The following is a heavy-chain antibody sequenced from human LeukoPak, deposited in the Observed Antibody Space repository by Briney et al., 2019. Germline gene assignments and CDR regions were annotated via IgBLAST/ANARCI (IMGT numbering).Heavy chain of an antibody. Sequence: GGSLRLSCAASGFTFSSYGMTWVRQAPGKGLEWVSYISSSSSTIYYADSVKGRFTISRDNAKNSLYLQLNSLRAEDTAVYYCARGSWAPYYYDSSGLDYWGQGTLVTVSS. CDR2: ISSSSSTI. V-gene: IGHV3-48*01. CDR3: ARGSWAPYYYDSSGLDY. CDR1: GFTFSSYG. J-gene: IGHJ4*02. D-gene: IGHD3-22*01.